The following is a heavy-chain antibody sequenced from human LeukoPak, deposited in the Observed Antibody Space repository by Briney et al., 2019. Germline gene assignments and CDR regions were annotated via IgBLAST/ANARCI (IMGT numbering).Heavy chain of an antibody. V-gene: IGHV3-21*01. J-gene: IGHJ6*02. D-gene: IGHD6-6*01. CDR1: GFSFSNAW. CDR3: ARDSSSSNYYYGMDV. CDR2: ISSSGTYK. Sequence: GGSLRLSCAASGFSFSNAWMNWVRQAPGKGLEWVSAISSSGTYKYYADSVKGRFAISRDNAKNSLYLQMDSLGADDTAVYYCARDSSSSNYYYGMDVWGQGTTVTVSS.